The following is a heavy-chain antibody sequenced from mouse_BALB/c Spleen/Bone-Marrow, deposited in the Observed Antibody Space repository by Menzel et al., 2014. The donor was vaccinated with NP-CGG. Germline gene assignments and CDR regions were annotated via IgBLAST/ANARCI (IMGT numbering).Heavy chain of an antibody. CDR3: ENLGRDAMDY. Sequence: VQLQQSGPELVKPGASVKISCKASGYTFTDYSINWVRQKPGQGLEWIGWIYPGSGNTKYNEKFKGKATLTVDTSSSTAYMQRSSLRCEDTAVYFWENLGRDAMDYWGQGTSVTVSS. J-gene: IGHJ4*01. CDR2: IYPGSGNT. D-gene: IGHD3-1*01. V-gene: IGHV1-84*02. CDR1: GYTFTDYS.